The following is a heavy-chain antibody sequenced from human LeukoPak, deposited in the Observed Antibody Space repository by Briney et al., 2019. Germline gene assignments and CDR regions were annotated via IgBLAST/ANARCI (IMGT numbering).Heavy chain of an antibody. V-gene: IGHV4-39*01. J-gene: IGHJ3*01. CDR3: ARQVADGGAQTA. D-gene: IGHD2-21*01. Sequence: SETLSLTCTVSGGSISSSSYYWGWLRQPPGTGLEWIGSIYYSGSTYYNPSLKSRVTISVDTSKNQFSLKLSSVTAADTAVYYCARQVADGGAQTAWGQGTMVTVSS. CDR2: IYYSGST. CDR1: GGSISSSSYY.